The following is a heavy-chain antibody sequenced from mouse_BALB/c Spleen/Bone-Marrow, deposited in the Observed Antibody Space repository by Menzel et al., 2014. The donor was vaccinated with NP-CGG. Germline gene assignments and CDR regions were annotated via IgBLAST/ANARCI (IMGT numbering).Heavy chain of an antibody. CDR2: ISNGGGST. D-gene: IGHD2-10*01. CDR3: ASTYYGNPFTY. Sequence: EVKVVESGGGLVQPGGSLKLSCATSGFTFSDYYMYWVRQTPEKRLEWVAYISNGGGSTYYPDTVKGRFTISRDNAKNTLYLQMSRLKSEDTAMYYCASTYYGNPFTYWGQGTLATVSA. CDR1: GFTFSDYY. V-gene: IGHV5-12*02. J-gene: IGHJ3*01.